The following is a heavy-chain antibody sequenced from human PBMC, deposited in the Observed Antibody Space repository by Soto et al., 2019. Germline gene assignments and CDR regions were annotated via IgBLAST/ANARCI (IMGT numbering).Heavy chain of an antibody. CDR2: ISAYNGNT. V-gene: IGHV1-18*01. Sequence: GASVKVSCKASGYTFTSYGISWVRQAPGQGLEWMGWISAYNGNTNYAQKLQGRVTMTTDTSTSTAYMELRSLRSDDTAVYYCARDHRVPTQPSLTMIVVVTNYFDYWGQGTLVTVSS. CDR1: GYTFTSYG. CDR3: ARDHRVPTQPSLTMIVVVTNYFDY. J-gene: IGHJ4*02. D-gene: IGHD3-22*01.